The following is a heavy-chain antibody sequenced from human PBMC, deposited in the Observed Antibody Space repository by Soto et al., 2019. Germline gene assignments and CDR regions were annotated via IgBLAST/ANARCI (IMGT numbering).Heavy chain of an antibody. J-gene: IGHJ6*03. Sequence: EVQLVESGGGLVQPGRSLRLSCAASGFTFDDYAMHWVRQAPGRGLEWVSRITWNSGTIDYVDSVKGRFNISRDNAKNSLYLQMNSLRAEDTALYYCTKSWRLYYMDVWGKGTTVTVSS. CDR3: TKSWRLYYMDV. D-gene: IGHD3-3*01. V-gene: IGHV3-9*01. CDR1: GFTFDDYA. CDR2: ITWNSGTI.